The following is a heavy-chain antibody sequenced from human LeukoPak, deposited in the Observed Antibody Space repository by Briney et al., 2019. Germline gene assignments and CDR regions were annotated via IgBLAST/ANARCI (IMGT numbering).Heavy chain of an antibody. J-gene: IGHJ4*02. V-gene: IGHV1-2*02. Sequence: ASVTVSCTSAGYTFTFYYMHWVRQAPGQGLEWMGWINPNSGGTNYAQKFQGRVTMTRDTSISTAYMELSRLRSEDTAVYYWTGGANITIFGVVNYWGQGTLVTVSS. CDR2: INPNSGGT. D-gene: IGHD3-3*01. CDR1: GYTFTFYY. CDR3: TGGANITIFGVVNY.